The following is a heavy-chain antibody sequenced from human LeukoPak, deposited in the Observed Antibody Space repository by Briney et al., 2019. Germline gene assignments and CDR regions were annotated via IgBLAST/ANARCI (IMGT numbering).Heavy chain of an antibody. V-gene: IGHV1-2*02. CDR3: ARAHNWNDPSWFDP. CDR2: INPNSGGT. CDR1: GYTFTGYY. D-gene: IGHD1-1*01. J-gene: IGHJ5*02. Sequence: GASVKVSCKASGYTFTGYYMHWVRQAPGQGLEWMGWINPNSGGTNYAQKFQGRVTMTRDTSISTAYMELSRLRSEDTAVYYCARAHNWNDPSWFDPWGQGTLVTVSS.